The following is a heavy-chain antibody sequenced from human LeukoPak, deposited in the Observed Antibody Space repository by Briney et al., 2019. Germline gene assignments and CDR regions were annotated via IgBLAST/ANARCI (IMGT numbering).Heavy chain of an antibody. V-gene: IGHV3-30*02. CDR1: GFTFSSYG. J-gene: IGHJ4*02. Sequence: PGGSLRLSCAASGFTFSSYGMHWVRQAPGKGLEWVAFIRYGGSNKYYADSVQGRFTISRDNAKNTLYLQMNSLRAEATAVYYCAKLGGYSGYDPRIAAAGYFDYWGQGSLVTASS. CDR3: AKLGGYSGYDPRIAAAGYFDY. CDR2: IRYGGSNK. D-gene: IGHD5-12*01.